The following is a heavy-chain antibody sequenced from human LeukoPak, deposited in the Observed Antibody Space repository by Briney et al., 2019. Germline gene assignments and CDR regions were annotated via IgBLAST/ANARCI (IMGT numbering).Heavy chain of an antibody. CDR1: GFTVSSNY. V-gene: IGHV3-53*04. CDR3: ARARAIYDSSGYYQEDAFDI. Sequence: GGSLRLSCAASGFTVSSNYMSWVRQAPGKGLEWVSVIYSGCSTYYADSGKGRFTISRHNSKDTLYLQMNSLRAEDTDVYYCARARAIYDSSGYYQEDAFDIWGQGTMVTVSS. CDR2: IYSGCST. D-gene: IGHD3-22*01. J-gene: IGHJ3*02.